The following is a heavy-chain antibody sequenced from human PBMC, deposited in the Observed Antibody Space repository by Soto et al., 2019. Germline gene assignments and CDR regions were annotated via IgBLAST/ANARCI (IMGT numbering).Heavy chain of an antibody. V-gene: IGHV3-33*01. Sequence: QVQLVESGGGVVQRGGSLRLSCAASGFTFSSYGMHWVRQAPGKGLEWGAVIWYDGSNKYYADSVKGRYTISRDDSKNTVYLQMNSLGTEDTVVYYCTRDPLIAVAAYDAFAIWGQGTSVTVSS. CDR3: TRDPLIAVAAYDAFAI. D-gene: IGHD6-19*01. J-gene: IGHJ3*02. CDR2: IWYDGSNK. CDR1: GFTFSSYG.